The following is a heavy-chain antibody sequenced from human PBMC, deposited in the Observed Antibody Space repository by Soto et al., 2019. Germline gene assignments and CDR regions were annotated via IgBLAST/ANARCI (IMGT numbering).Heavy chain of an antibody. J-gene: IGHJ5*02. CDR1: GFSLSSGRMG. V-gene: IGHV2-26*03. CDR2: IFSTDEK. Sequence: QVSLKESGPVLVKSTETLTLTCAISGFSLSSGRMGVSWIRQPPGKALEWLGHIFSTDEKSYRPSLESRLTISTDASKNQVVLTLTNMKPVDTGTYFCARIQTSAGAFTRFDPWGQGTRVTVSS. CDR3: ARIQTSAGAFTRFDP. D-gene: IGHD6-19*01.